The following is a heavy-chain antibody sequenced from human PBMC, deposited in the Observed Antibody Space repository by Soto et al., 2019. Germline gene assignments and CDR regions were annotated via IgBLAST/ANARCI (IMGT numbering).Heavy chain of an antibody. CDR3: SRLPSGNYQPDYFVY. Sequence: PGESLKITCKGSGYSFSSFWIGWVRQMPGKGLEWMGIIYPGDSDTRYTPSFQGQVTISADKSISTAYLQWNTLKASDPTLYYRSRLPSGNYQPDYFVYWGQGTLVAVSS. J-gene: IGHJ4*02. D-gene: IGHD1-26*01. V-gene: IGHV5-51*01. CDR1: GYSFSSFW. CDR2: IYPGDSDT.